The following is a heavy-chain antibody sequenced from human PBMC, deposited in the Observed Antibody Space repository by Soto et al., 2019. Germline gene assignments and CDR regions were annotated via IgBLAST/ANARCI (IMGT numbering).Heavy chain of an antibody. V-gene: IGHV3-23*01. CDR2: ISGSGGST. Sequence: EVQLLESGGGLVQPGGSLRLSCAASGFTFSSYAMSWVRQAPGKGLEWVSAISGSGGSTYYADSVKGRFTISRDNSKNTLYLQMNSLRAEDTAVYYCAKDRLLWIGELLLQDDYWGQGTLVTVSS. CDR3: AKDRLLWIGELLLQDDY. D-gene: IGHD3-10*01. J-gene: IGHJ4*02. CDR1: GFTFSSYA.